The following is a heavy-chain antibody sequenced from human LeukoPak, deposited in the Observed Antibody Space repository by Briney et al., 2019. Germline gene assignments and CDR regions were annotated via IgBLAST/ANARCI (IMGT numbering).Heavy chain of an antibody. CDR2: ISGSGGST. Sequence: GGSLRLSCAASGFTFSSYGMSWVRQAPGKGLEWVSAISGSGGSTYYADSVKGRFTISRDNSKNTLYLQMNSLRAEDTAVYYCAKDDYYDSSGPTPFDYWGQGTLVTVSS. D-gene: IGHD3-22*01. CDR3: AKDDYYDSSGPTPFDY. V-gene: IGHV3-23*01. J-gene: IGHJ4*02. CDR1: GFTFSSYG.